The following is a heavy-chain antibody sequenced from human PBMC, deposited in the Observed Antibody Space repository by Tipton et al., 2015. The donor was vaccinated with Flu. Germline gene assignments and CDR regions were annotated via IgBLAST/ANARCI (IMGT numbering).Heavy chain of an antibody. CDR2: ISAYNGNT. CDR1: GYTFTSYG. Sequence: QLVQSGAEVKKPGASVKVSCKASGYTFTSYGISWVRQAPGQGLEWMGWISAYNGNTNYAQKLQGRVTMTTDTSTSTAYMELRSRGSDDAAVYYWARYSSGGYWYCDPWGRGTLVTVSS. V-gene: IGHV1-18*01. J-gene: IGHJ2*01. CDR3: ARYSSGGYWYCDP. D-gene: IGHD6-19*01.